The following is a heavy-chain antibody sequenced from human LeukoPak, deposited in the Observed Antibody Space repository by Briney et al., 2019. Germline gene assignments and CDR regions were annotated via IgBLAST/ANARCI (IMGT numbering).Heavy chain of an antibody. CDR3: ARVSEGYSGYDLPFDY. D-gene: IGHD5-12*01. J-gene: IGHJ4*02. CDR2: IYYSGST. Sequence: SETLSLTCTVSGGSVSSGSYYWSWIRQPPGKGLEWIGYIYYSGSTNYNPSLKSRVTISVDTSKNQFSLKLSSATAADTAVYYCARVSEGYSGYDLPFDYWGQGTLVTVSS. CDR1: GGSVSSGSYY. V-gene: IGHV4-61*01.